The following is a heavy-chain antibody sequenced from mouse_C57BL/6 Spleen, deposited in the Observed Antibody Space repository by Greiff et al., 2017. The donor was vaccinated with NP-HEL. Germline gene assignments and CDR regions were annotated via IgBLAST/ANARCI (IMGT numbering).Heavy chain of an antibody. Sequence: QVQLKQSGPELVKPGASVKISCKASGYAFSSSWMNWVKQRPGKGLEWIGRIYPGDGDTNYNGKFKGKATLTADKSSSTAYMQLSSLTSEDSAVYFCARSGDYDYDGGFDYWGQGTTLTVSS. D-gene: IGHD2-4*01. CDR1: GYAFSSSW. CDR2: IYPGDGDT. V-gene: IGHV1-82*01. J-gene: IGHJ2*01. CDR3: ARSGDYDYDGGFDY.